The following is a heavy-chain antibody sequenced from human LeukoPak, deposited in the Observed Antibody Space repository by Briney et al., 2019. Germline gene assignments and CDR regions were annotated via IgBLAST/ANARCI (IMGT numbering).Heavy chain of an antibody. D-gene: IGHD6-19*01. Sequence: GRSLRLSCAASGFTFSSYGMHWVRQAPGKGLEWVAVISYDGSNKYYADSVKGRFTISRDNSKNTLYLQMNSLRAEDTAVYYCSKDLRAISSGWFGGYFDYWGQGNLVTVSS. CDR2: ISYDGSNK. CDR1: GFTFSSYG. V-gene: IGHV3-30*18. J-gene: IGHJ4*02. CDR3: SKDLRAISSGWFGGYFDY.